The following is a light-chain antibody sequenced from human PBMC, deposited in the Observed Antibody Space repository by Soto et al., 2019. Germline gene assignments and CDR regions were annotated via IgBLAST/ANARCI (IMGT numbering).Light chain of an antibody. CDR1: QSFGTW. Sequence: DIQMTQSPSTLAASVGDRVTITCRASQSFGTWLAWYQQKPGKAPKLLIYKASSLRSGVPSRFSGSGSGTEFTLTISSLQPDDFATYSCQQFSNNSWTFGQGTNVEIK. CDR2: KAS. CDR3: QQFSNNSWT. J-gene: IGKJ1*01. V-gene: IGKV1-5*03.